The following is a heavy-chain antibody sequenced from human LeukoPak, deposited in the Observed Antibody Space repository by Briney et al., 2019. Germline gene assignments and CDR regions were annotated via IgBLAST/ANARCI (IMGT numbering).Heavy chain of an antibody. V-gene: IGHV4-4*02. J-gene: IGHJ5*02. D-gene: IGHD6-13*01. CDR1: GCTISRGNW. CDR2: IYHSGST. Sequence: SETLSLTCPVSGCTISRGNWRTRGRPPPGKGPAWIGKIYHSGSTNYNPSLKSRVTISVDKSKNKFSLKLSSVTAADTAVYYCARKISAAGSRWFDPWGQGTLVTVSS. CDR3: ARKISAAGSRWFDP.